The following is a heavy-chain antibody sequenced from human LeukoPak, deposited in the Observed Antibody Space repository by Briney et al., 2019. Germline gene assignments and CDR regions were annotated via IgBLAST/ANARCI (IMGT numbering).Heavy chain of an antibody. D-gene: IGHD2-2*01. CDR1: GGTFSSYA. J-gene: IGHJ4*02. Sequence: GASVKVSCKASGGTFSSYAISWVRQAPGQGLEWMGIINPSGGSTSYAQKFQGRVTMTRDTSTSKVYMELSSLRSEDTAVYYCARDPGDCSSTSCYALGGDYWGQGTLVTVSS. CDR3: ARDPGDCSSTSCYALGGDY. V-gene: IGHV1-46*01. CDR2: INPSGGST.